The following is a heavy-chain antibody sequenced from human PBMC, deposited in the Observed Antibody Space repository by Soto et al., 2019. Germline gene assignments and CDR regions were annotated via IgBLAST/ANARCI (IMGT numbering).Heavy chain of an antibody. D-gene: IGHD1-1*01. CDR1: GFSLSTRGVG. CDR2: IYWNDDK. CDR3: ARLLKGGTSDWNQIDL. Sequence: SGTAQVNPPQTLTLTCTFSGFSLSTRGVGVGWIRQPPGKALEWLALIYWNDDKRYSPSLKSRLTITKDTSKNQVVLTMTNMDPVDTGMYFCARLLKGGTSDWNQIDLWGQGTLVTVSS. J-gene: IGHJ5*02. V-gene: IGHV2-5*01.